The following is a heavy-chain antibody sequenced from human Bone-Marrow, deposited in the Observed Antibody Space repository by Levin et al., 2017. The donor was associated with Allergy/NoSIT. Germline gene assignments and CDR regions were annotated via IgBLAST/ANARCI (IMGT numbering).Heavy chain of an antibody. CDR3: ARDRFHYDYVWGSYRNNWFDP. J-gene: IGHJ5*02. CDR1: GYTFTSYG. CDR2: ISAYNGNT. V-gene: IGHV1-18*01. Sequence: GESLKISCKASGYTFTSYGISWVRQAPGQGLEWMGWISAYNGNTNYAQKLQGRVTMTTDTSTSTAYMELRSLRSDDTAVYYCARDRFHYDYVWGSYRNNWFDPWGQGTLVTVSS. D-gene: IGHD3-16*02.